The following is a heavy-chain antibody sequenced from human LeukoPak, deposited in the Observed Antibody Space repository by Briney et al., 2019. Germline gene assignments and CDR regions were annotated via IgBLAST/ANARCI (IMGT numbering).Heavy chain of an antibody. CDR2: ITSSGDDI. J-gene: IGHJ4*02. Sequence: PGGSLRLSCAASGFTFSDYYMSWIPQAPGKGLEWVAYITSSGDDIYYADSVKGRFTISRDNAKNALFLRMNSLRVEDTATYYCASDIVATSGDFWGQGTLVSVSS. CDR1: GFTFSDYY. D-gene: IGHD5-12*01. CDR3: ASDIVATSGDF. V-gene: IGHV3-11*01.